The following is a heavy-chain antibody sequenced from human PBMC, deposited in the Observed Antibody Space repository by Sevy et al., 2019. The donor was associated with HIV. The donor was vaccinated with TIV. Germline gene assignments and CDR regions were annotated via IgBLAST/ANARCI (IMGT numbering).Heavy chain of an antibody. J-gene: IGHJ4*02. CDR3: ARLRSCGGDCYYFDY. CDR1: GYSFTSYE. CDR2: ISPSGGST. V-gene: IGHV1-46*01. Sequence: ASVKVSCKASGYSFTSYEMEWVRQAPGQGLEWMGIISPSGGSTGYAQSFQGRVILTRDTSTDTVYMELNSLRSEDTAVYYCARLRSCGGDCYYFDYWGQGTLVTVSS. D-gene: IGHD2-21*02.